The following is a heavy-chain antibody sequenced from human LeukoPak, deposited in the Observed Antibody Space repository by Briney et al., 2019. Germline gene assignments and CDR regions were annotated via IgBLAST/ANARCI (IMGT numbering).Heavy chain of an antibody. CDR3: ARAGPPDIAYCGGDCYSGGMDV. CDR2: IYYSGST. CDR1: GGSISSSSYY. V-gene: IGHV4-39*07. J-gene: IGHJ6*02. Sequence: SETLSLTCTVSGGSISSSSYYWGWIRQPPGKGLEWIGSIYYSGSTYYNPSLKSRVTISVDTSKNQFSLKLSSVTAADTAVYYCARAGPPDIAYCGGDCYSGGMDVWGQGTTVTVSS. D-gene: IGHD2-21*02.